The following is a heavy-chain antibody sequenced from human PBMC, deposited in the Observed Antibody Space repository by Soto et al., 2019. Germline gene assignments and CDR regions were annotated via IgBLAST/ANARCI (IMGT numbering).Heavy chain of an antibody. CDR3: TRSSMLMRGPVRGPLDY. CDR1: EYIFTDYY. Sequence: QVQLVQSGAEVKEPGASVRVSCKASEYIFTDYYIHWVRQAPGQGLEWMGWMNPNAGGTNYARKFQGRVTMTRDTSISTAYMELTRQTSDDTAVYYCTRSSMLMRGPVRGPLDYWGPGTLVTVSS. CDR2: MNPNAGGT. J-gene: IGHJ4*01. V-gene: IGHV1-2*02. D-gene: IGHD2-8*01.